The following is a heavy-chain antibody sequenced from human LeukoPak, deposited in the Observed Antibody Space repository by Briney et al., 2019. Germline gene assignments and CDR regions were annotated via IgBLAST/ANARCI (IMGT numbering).Heavy chain of an antibody. CDR3: ARIKGYYYYYMDV. CDR2: IKQDGSEK. J-gene: IGHJ6*03. CDR1: GFTFSSYW. V-gene: IGHV3-7*01. Sequence: QSGGSLRLSCAASGFTFSSYWMSWVRQAPGKGLEWVANIKQDGSEKYYVDSVKGRFTISRNNAKNSLYLQMNSLRAEDTAVYYCARIKGYYYYYMDVWGKGTTVTVSS.